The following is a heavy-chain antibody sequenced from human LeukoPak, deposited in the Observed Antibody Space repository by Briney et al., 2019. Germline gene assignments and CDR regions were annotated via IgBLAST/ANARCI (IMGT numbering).Heavy chain of an antibody. CDR1: GFTVSSNY. Sequence: GGSLRLSCAASGFTVSSNYMSWVRQAPGKGLEWVSVIYIVGTTYYADSVKGRFTISRDNPKNTLYLQMNSLRVEDTAVYYCARGSRGSAMVDYWGQGTLVTVSP. V-gene: IGHV3-53*01. J-gene: IGHJ4*02. CDR2: IYIVGTT. CDR3: ARGSRGSAMVDY. D-gene: IGHD5-18*01.